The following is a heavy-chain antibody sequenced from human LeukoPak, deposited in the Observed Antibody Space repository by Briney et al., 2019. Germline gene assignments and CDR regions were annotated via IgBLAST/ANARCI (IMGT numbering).Heavy chain of an antibody. J-gene: IGHJ4*02. Sequence: ASVKASCKPSGYTFTSYGISWVRQAPGQGPEWMGWISAYNGNTNYAQKLQGRVAMTTDTSTSTAYMELRSLRSDDTAVYYCARGHCSGDSCYGAFDYWGQGTLVTVSS. D-gene: IGHD2-15*01. CDR1: GYTFTSYG. CDR2: ISAYNGNT. V-gene: IGHV1-18*01. CDR3: ARGHCSGDSCYGAFDY.